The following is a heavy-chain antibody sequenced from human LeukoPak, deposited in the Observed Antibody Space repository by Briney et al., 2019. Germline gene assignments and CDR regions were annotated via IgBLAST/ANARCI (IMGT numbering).Heavy chain of an antibody. CDR1: GFTFSSYE. CDR3: ARDGSSSWYSFIAFAY. V-gene: IGHV3-48*03. J-gene: IGHJ4*02. D-gene: IGHD6-13*01. CDR2: ISSSGSTI. Sequence: GGSLRLSCAASGFTFSSYEMNWGRQAPGKGLEWVSYISSSGSTIYYADSVKGRFTISRDNAKNSLYLQMNSLRAEDTAVYYCARDGSSSWYSFIAFAYWGQGTLVTVSS.